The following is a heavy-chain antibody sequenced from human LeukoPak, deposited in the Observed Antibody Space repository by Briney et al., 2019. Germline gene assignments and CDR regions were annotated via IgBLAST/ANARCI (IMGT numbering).Heavy chain of an antibody. Sequence: PGGSLRLSCVASGFTFSSYAMSWVRQAPGKGLEWVSGICSSDNSRYYADSVKGRFTISRDNSKNTLYLQMNSLRADDTAVYYCAKQTTTSCYTGSDYWGQGTPVTVSS. CDR2: ICSSDNSR. CDR3: AKQTTTSCYTGSDY. J-gene: IGHJ4*02. CDR1: GFTFSSYA. V-gene: IGHV3-23*01. D-gene: IGHD2-2*02.